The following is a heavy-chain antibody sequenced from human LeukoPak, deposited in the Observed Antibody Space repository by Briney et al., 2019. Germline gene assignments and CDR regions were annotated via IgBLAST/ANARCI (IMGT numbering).Heavy chain of an antibody. V-gene: IGHV1-2*02. CDR1: GYTFTGYY. J-gene: IGHJ4*02. D-gene: IGHD3-16*02. CDR3: ASHYYDYIWGSYRPFDY. Sequence: ASVKVSCKASGYTFTGYYMHWVRQAPGQGLEWMGWINPNSGGTNYAQKFQGRVTMTRGTSISTAYMELSRLRSDDTAVYYCASHYYDYIWGSYRPFDYWGQGTLVTVSS. CDR2: INPNSGGT.